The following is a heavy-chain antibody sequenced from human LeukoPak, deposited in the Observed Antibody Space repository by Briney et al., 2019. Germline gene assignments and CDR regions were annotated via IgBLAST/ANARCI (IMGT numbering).Heavy chain of an antibody. J-gene: IGHJ4*02. CDR3: ATGGLSSLYNDH. D-gene: IGHD6-13*01. CDR1: GFIFSNHA. V-gene: IGHV3-23*01. CDR2: ISGSGDIT. Sequence: GGSLRLSCAASGFIFSNHAMSWVRQAPGKGLEWVSGISGSGDITFYADSVKGRFTVSRDNSKSTQYLQMSSLRAEDAAVYYCATGGLSSLYNDHWGQGTLVTVSS.